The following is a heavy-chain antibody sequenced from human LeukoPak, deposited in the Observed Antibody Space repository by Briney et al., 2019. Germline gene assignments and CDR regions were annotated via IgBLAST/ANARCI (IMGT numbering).Heavy chain of an antibody. CDR3: VRHGPGWYLDYDV. CDR2: IYPGDSDT. J-gene: IGHJ2*01. Sequence: GESLKISCKGSGYSFTSYWIGWVRQMPGKGLEWMGIIYPGDSDTRYSPSFQGQVTISADKSISAAYLQWSSLKASDTAIYYCVRHGPGWYLDYDVWGRGPLVTVS. V-gene: IGHV5-51*01. D-gene: IGHD6-19*01. CDR1: GYSFTSYW.